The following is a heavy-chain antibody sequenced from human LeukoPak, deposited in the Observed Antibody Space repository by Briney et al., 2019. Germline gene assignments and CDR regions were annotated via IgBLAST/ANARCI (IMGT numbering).Heavy chain of an antibody. CDR3: ARDPRAYIFRHYNWFDP. D-gene: IGHD3-9*01. V-gene: IGHV3-74*01. CDR2: INSDGSST. Sequence: GGSLRLSCAASGFTFSSYWMHWVRQAPGKGLVWVSRINSDGSSTIYADSVKGRFTISRDNAKNTLYLQMNSLRAEDTAVYYCARDPRAYIFRHYNWFDPWGQGTLVTVSS. J-gene: IGHJ5*02. CDR1: GFTFSSYW.